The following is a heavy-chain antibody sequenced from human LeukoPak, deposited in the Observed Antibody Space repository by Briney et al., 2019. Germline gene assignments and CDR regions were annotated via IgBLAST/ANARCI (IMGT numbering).Heavy chain of an antibody. CDR2: ISSSGSNI. V-gene: IGHV3-11*01. CDR1: GLIFGDYY. CDR3: ARVLRYCSGGNCYSGGLGYMDV. D-gene: IGHD2-15*01. Sequence: PGESLRLSCAASGLIFGDYYMSWIRQAPGKGLEWVSYISSSGSNIYYAESVKGRFTISRDNAKNSLFLQMNSLRAEDTAVYYCARVLRYCSGGNCYSGGLGYMDVWGKGTTVTISS. J-gene: IGHJ6*03.